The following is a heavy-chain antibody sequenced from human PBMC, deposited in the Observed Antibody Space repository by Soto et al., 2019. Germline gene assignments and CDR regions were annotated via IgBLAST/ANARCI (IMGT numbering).Heavy chain of an antibody. J-gene: IGHJ6*02. CDR2: INPNSGGT. V-gene: IGHV1-2*02. Sequence: ASVKVSCKASGYTFTGYYMHWVRQAPGQGLEWMRWINPNSGGTNYAQKFQGRVTMTRDTSISTAYMELSRLRSDDTAVYYCARDWTRYYDFCSGYKYYYYGMDVWGQGTTVTVSS. CDR3: ARDWTRYYDFCSGYKYYYYGMDV. CDR1: GYTFTGYY. D-gene: IGHD3-3*01.